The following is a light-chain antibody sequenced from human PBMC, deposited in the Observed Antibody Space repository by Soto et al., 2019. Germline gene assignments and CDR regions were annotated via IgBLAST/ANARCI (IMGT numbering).Light chain of an antibody. CDR3: AAWDDSRSGRYV. V-gene: IGLV1-47*01. J-gene: IGLJ1*01. Sequence: QSVLTQPPSASGTPGQRVTISCSGSSSNIGSNYVYWYQQLPGTAPKLLIHRNNQRPPGVPDRFSGSKSSTSASLAISGLRSEAEAEYYCAAWDDSRSGRYVFGTGTKVTVL. CDR2: RNN. CDR1: SSNIGSNY.